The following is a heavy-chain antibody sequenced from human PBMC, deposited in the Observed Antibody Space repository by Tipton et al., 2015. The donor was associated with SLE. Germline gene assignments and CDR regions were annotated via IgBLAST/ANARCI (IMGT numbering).Heavy chain of an antibody. J-gene: IGHJ4*02. CDR3: ARLRLNWSFDY. Sequence: TLSLTCTVSGGSISSHYWSWIRQPPGKGLEWIGEINHSGSTNYNPSLKSRVTISVDTSKNQFSLKLSSVTAANTAVYYCARLRLNWSFDYWGQGTLVTVSS. V-gene: IGHV4-34*01. CDR2: INHSGST. D-gene: IGHD3-16*01. CDR1: GGSISSHY.